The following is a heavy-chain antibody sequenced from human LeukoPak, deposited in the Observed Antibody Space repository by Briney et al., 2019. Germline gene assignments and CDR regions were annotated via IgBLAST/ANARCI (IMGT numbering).Heavy chain of an antibody. V-gene: IGHV4-59*08. J-gene: IGHJ4*02. CDR3: ARHEYSGSYIDY. D-gene: IGHD1-26*01. CDR2: IYYSGYT. CDR1: GGSVSSYY. Sequence: SETLSLTCSVSGGSVSSYYWSWIRQPPGKGLEWIGYIYYSGYTNYNPSLKSRVTISVDTSKNQFSLKLSSVTAADTAVYYCARHEYSGSYIDYWGQGTLGTVSS.